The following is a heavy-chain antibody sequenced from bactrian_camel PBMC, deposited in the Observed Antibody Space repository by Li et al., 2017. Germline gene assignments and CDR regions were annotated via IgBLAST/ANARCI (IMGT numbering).Heavy chain of an antibody. V-gene: IGHV3S60*01. D-gene: IGHD6*01. Sequence: HVQLVESGGGSVQAEGSLKLSCAGSAYILENCGMVWYRQTKGKEEKLVSVRKDGTPVYEDTVKGRFTLSHDRSKNTMYLQMDNLKTEDTGVYYCAALNSTYGGRFGWCKDFRGQGTQVTVS. J-gene: IGHJ4*01. CDR2: VRKDGTP. CDR3: AALNSTYGGRFGWCKDF. CDR1: AYILENCG.